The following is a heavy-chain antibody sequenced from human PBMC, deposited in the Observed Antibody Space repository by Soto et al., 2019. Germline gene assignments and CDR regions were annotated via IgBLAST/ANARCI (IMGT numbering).Heavy chain of an antibody. CDR2: ISSSSSYT. J-gene: IGHJ2*01. D-gene: IGHD1-26*01. CDR3: ARDQVGINDWYFDL. V-gene: IGHV3-11*05. CDR1: GFTVSSNY. Sequence: GGSLRLSCAASGFTVSSNYMSWIRQAPGKGLEWVSYISSSSSYTNYADSVKGRFTISRDNAKNSLYLQMNSLRAEDTAVYYCARDQVGINDWYFDLWGRGTLVTVSS.